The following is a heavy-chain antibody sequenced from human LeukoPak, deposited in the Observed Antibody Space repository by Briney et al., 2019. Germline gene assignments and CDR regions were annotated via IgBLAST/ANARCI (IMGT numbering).Heavy chain of an antibody. CDR1: GFTVSSNS. CDR3: ARRAGAYSHPYDY. V-gene: IGHV3-53*01. Sequence: RSGGSLRLSCTVSGFTVSSNSMSWVRQAPGKGREWVSFIYSGTIHYSDSVKGRFTISRDNSKNTLYLQMNSLRAEDTAVYYCARRAGAYSHPYDYWGQGTLVTVSS. J-gene: IGHJ4*02. D-gene: IGHD4/OR15-4a*01. CDR2: IYSGTI.